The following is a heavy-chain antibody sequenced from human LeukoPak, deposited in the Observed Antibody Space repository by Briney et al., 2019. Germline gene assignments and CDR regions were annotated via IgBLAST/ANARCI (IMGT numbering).Heavy chain of an antibody. J-gene: IGHJ4*02. CDR1: GFTFSSYA. Sequence: GGSLRLSCAASGFTFSSYAMHWVRQAPGKGLEWVAIIWYEGSKNYYGDSVKGRFTISRDNSKNTLYLQTNSLRAEDTAVYYCARDSSGSCDYWGQGTLVTVSS. CDR3: ARDSSGSCDY. D-gene: IGHD1-26*01. CDR2: IWYEGSKN. V-gene: IGHV3-33*01.